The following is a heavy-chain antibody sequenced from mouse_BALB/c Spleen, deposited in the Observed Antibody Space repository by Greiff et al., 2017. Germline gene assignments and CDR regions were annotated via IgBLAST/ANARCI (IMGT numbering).Heavy chain of an antibody. CDR2: ISYSGST. CDR1: GYSITSDYA. V-gene: IGHV3-2*02. CDR3: ASRVYYGNYGFAY. D-gene: IGHD2-1*01. Sequence: EVHLVESGPGLVKPSQSLSLTCTVTGYSITSDYAWNWIRQFPGNKLEWMGYISYSGSTSYNPSLKSRISITRDTSKNQFFLQLNSVTTEDTATYYCASRVYYGNYGFAYWGQGTLVTVSA. J-gene: IGHJ3*01.